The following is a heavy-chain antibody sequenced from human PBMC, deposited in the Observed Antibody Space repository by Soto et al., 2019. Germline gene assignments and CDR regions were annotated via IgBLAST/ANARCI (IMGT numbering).Heavy chain of an antibody. CDR1: GFTVSSNY. CDR3: ARDQGVPAAP. D-gene: IGHD6-25*01. V-gene: IGHV3-66*01. CDR2: IYTDGGT. Sequence: EVQLVQSGGGLVQPGGSLRVSCAASGFTVSSNYMSWVRQAPGKGLEWLSVIYTDGGTFYADSVKGRFTISRDNSKNTLYLQMNSLRAEDTAVYFCARDQGVPAAPWGQGALVTVSS. J-gene: IGHJ4*02.